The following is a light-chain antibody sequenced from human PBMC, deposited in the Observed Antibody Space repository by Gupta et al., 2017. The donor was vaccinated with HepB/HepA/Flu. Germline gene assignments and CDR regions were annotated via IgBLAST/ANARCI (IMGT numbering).Light chain of an antibody. CDR3: CSYAGSTTPVL. CDR1: SSDFGSYNL. Sequence: QSALTQPASVSGSPGKSITISCTGTSSDFGSYNLFSWYQQPPGKAPKLMIYEVSTRPSGVSNRFSGSKSGNTASLTISGLQADDEADYYCCSYAGSTTPVLFGVGTKLTVL. J-gene: IGLJ2*01. V-gene: IGLV2-23*02. CDR2: EVS.